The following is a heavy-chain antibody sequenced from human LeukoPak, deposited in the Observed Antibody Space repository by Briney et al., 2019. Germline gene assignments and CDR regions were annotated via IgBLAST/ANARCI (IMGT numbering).Heavy chain of an antibody. D-gene: IGHD4-17*01. Sequence: PPQTLSPTRAVYGGSSTGYYSSGIRQPPRKGLEWIGYIYYSGSANSNPSLKSRVTISVDTAKNQFPLKLSSVTAADTAVYYCAREPPNDYGDYGLWGQGTLVTVSS. J-gene: IGHJ4*02. V-gene: IGHV4-59*01. CDR3: AREPPNDYGDYGL. CDR2: IYYSGSA. CDR1: GGSSTGYY.